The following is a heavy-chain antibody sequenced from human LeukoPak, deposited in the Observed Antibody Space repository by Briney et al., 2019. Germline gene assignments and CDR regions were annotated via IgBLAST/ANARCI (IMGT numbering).Heavy chain of an antibody. CDR3: ARDLGAYGEDY. CDR2: INPSGGST. CDR1: GYTFTSYY. D-gene: IGHD3-16*01. V-gene: IGHV1-46*01. J-gene: IGHJ4*02. Sequence: GASVKVSCKASGYTFTSYYMHWARQAPGQGLEWMGIINPSGGSTSYAQKFQGRVTMTRDTSTSTVYMELSSLRSEDTAVYYCARDLGAYGEDYWGQGTLVTVSS.